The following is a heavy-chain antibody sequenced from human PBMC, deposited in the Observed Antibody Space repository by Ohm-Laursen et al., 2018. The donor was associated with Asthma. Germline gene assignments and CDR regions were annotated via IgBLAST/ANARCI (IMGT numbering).Heavy chain of an antibody. V-gene: IGHV4-39*01. CDR2: MYYTGVT. Sequence: GTLSLTCTVSGGSVSSGSYYWSWIRQSPETGLEWIGTMYYTGVTNYNPSLRSRATIFVDTYMNQFSLQLRSVTATDTAIYYCARLPTDYSIDYWGPGSLVTVSS. CDR1: GGSVSSGSYY. CDR3: ARLPTDYSIDY. D-gene: IGHD4-11*01. J-gene: IGHJ4*02.